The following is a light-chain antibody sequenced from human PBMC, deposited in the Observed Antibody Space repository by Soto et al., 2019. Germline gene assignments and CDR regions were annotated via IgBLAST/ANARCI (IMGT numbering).Light chain of an antibody. CDR1: QGISTF. Sequence: DVQLTQSPSFMSASVGDRVSITCRASQGISTFLAWYQQHPGTAPKRLIYDASNLQSGVPSRFSGSGSGTEFTLTTSSLQPKDFATNYCKQLNNYPIICGGGTKVEIK. J-gene: IGKJ4*01. V-gene: IGKV1-9*01. CDR2: DAS. CDR3: KQLNNYPII.